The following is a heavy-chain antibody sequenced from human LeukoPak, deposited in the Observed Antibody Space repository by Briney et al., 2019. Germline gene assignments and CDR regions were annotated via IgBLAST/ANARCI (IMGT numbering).Heavy chain of an antibody. V-gene: IGHV4-34*01. CDR2: INHSGST. CDR3: ARVDIVVVPARDKYYYMDV. CDR1: GGSFSGYY. J-gene: IGHJ6*03. Sequence: SETLSLTCAVYGGSFSGYYWSWIRQPPGKGLEWIGEINHSGSTNYNPSLKSRVTISVDTSKDQFSLKLSSVTAADTAVYYCARVDIVVVPARDKYYYMDVWGKGTTVTISS. D-gene: IGHD2-2*03.